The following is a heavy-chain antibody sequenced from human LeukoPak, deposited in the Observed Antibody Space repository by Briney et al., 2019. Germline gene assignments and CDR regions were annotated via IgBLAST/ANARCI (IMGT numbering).Heavy chain of an antibody. CDR3: ARDPGDCYFDY. CDR1: GFTFSSYW. J-gene: IGHJ4*02. Sequence: WGSLRLSCAASGFTFSSYWMSWVRQAPGKGLEWVANIKQDGSEKYYVDSVKGRFTISRDNAKNSLYLQMNSLRAEDTAVYYCARDPGDCYFDYWGQGTLVTVSS. CDR2: IKQDGSEK. V-gene: IGHV3-7*01. D-gene: IGHD2-21*01.